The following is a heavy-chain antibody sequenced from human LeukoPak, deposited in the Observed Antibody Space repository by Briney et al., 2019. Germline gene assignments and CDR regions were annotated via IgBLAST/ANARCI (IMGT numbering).Heavy chain of an antibody. CDR3: ARGIAAAGTWFDP. CDR2: ISSSSSYI. D-gene: IGHD6-13*01. V-gene: IGHV3-21*01. Sequence: GGSLRPSCAASGFTFSSYSMNWVRQAPGKGLEWVSSISSSSSYIYYADSVKGRFTISRDNAKNSLYLQMNSLRAEDTAVYYCARGIAAAGTWFDPWGQGTPVTVSS. CDR1: GFTFSSYS. J-gene: IGHJ5*02.